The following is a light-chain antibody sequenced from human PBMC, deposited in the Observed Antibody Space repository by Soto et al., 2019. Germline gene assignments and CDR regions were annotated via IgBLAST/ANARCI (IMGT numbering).Light chain of an antibody. CDR1: QNVRDSY. V-gene: IGKV3-20*01. CDR3: QQYGSPPGT. Sequence: EIVLTQSPGTLSLSPGERATLSCRASQNVRDSYLAWYQQKPGQAPSLLLYDTSTRATGVPDRFSGSGSGTDFALTISRVEPEDFALYFCQQYGSPPGTFGQGTKVEI. J-gene: IGKJ1*01. CDR2: DTS.